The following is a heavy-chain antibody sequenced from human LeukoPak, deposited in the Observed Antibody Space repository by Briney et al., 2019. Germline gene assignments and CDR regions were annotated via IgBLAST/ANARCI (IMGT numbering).Heavy chain of an antibody. J-gene: IGHJ6*03. Sequence: GRSLRLSCAASGFTFSSYAMHWVRQAPGKGLEWVAVISYDGSNKYYADSVKGRFTISRDNSKNTLYLQMNSLRAEDTAVYYCARDSLPNSYGYRYYYMDVWGKGTTVTVSS. CDR3: ARDSLPNSYGYRYYYMDV. V-gene: IGHV3-30*04. CDR2: ISYDGSNK. D-gene: IGHD5-18*01. CDR1: GFTFSSYA.